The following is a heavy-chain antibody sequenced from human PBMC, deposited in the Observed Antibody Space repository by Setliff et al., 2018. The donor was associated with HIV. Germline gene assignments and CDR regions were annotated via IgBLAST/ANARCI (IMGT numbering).Heavy chain of an antibody. CDR1: GYSFTSYW. V-gene: IGHV5-51*01. J-gene: IGHJ4*02. D-gene: IGHD3-22*01. CDR2: IYPGDSET. CDR3: ARGGLYDSGGYYPPPAGRIDS. Sequence: LGESLKISCRVSGYSFTSYWIAWVRQMPGRGLEWMGNIYPGDSETRYSPSFVGQVTFSVDKSVNTAYLQRRSLKASDTAMYYCARGGLYDSGGYYPPPAGRIDSWGPGTLVTVPQ.